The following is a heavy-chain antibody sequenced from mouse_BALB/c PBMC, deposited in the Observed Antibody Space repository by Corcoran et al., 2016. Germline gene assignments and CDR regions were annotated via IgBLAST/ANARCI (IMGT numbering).Heavy chain of an antibody. J-gene: IGHJ4*01. CDR1: GYTFTNYG. CDR3: ARLGLTGYAMDY. D-gene: IGHD4-1*01. Sequence: QIQWVQSGPELKKHGETVKISCKASGYTFTNYGMNWVKQAPGKGLKWMGWINTYTGEPTYADDFKGRFAFSLETSASTAYLQINNLKNEDMATYFCARLGLTGYAMDYWGQGTSVTVSS. V-gene: IGHV9-1*02. CDR2: INTYTGEP.